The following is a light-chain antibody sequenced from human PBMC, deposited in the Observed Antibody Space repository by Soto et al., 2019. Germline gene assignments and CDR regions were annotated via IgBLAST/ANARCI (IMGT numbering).Light chain of an antibody. Sequence: IHIPHPPSPLSSSVGDRAPITRRASQSISSWLDWYQQKPGKAPKLLIYKASSLESGVPSRFSGSGSGTEFTLTISSLQPDDFATYYCQQYYSYSLTFGGGTKVDIK. CDR3: QQYYSYSLT. CDR1: QSISSW. V-gene: IGKV1-5*03. J-gene: IGKJ4*02. CDR2: KAS.